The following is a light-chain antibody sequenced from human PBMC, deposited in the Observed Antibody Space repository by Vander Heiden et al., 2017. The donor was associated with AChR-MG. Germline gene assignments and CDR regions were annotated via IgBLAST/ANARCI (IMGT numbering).Light chain of an antibody. CDR3: QSYDSTLNGGV. CDR2: GNA. J-gene: IGLJ3*02. CDR1: GPNPGANYN. V-gene: IGLV1-40*01. Sequence: QPVLPQPPSVSGTPRHTVTISCTGGGPNPGANYNVHWYQQLPGKAPKLLIYGNARRPSGVPDRFSGSKSGASASLAITGLQIEDEADYYCQSYDSTLNGGVFGGGTKLTVL.